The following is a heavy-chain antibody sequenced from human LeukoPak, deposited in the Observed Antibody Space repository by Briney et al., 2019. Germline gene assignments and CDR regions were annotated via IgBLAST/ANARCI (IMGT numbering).Heavy chain of an antibody. CDR2: ISYDGSNK. CDR3: ARGGREIYYYYYGMDV. CDR1: GFTFNSYA. D-gene: IGHD1-26*01. J-gene: IGHJ6*02. Sequence: PGGSLRLSCAASGFTFNSYAIHWVRQAPGKGLEWVAVISYDGSNKYLAGSVKGRFNISRDNSKNTLYLQMNSLRVEDTAVYYCARGGREIYYYYYGMDVWGQGTTVTVSS. V-gene: IGHV3-30*04.